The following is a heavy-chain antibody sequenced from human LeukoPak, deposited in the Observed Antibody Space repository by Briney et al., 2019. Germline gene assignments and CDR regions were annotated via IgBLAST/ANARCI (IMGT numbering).Heavy chain of an antibody. Sequence: PGGSLRLSCAASGFTFSSYGMHWVRQAPGKGLEWVAVISYDGSYKYYADSVKGRFTISRDNSKNTLYLQMNSLRAEDTAVYYCAGATWVRYYYYHVMDVWGQGPTVPVSS. V-gene: IGHV3-30-3*01. CDR2: ISYDGSYK. CDR3: AGATWVRYYYYHVMDV. D-gene: IGHD7-27*01. J-gene: IGHJ6*02. CDR1: GFTFSSYG.